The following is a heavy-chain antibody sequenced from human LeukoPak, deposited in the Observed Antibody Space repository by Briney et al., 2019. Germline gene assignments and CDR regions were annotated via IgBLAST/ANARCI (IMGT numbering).Heavy chain of an antibody. V-gene: IGHV1-69*05. CDR2: IIPIFGTP. Sequence: SVKVSCRASGGTFRTYSVTWVRQAPGQWLEWMGGIIPIFGTPNYAQKFQGRVKVTTDDATGTAYMELSSLMSEDRAIYYCARVDRYHFYLDVWGKGTPVTVSS. CDR1: GGTFRTYS. CDR3: ARVDRYHFYLDV. J-gene: IGHJ6*03.